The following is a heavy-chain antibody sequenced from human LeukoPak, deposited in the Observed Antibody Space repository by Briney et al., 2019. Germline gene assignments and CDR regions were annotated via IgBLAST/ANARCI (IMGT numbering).Heavy chain of an antibody. Sequence: GGSLRLSCAASGFDFPTYAMHWVRQAPGKGLEWVAVISYTGDQKDYADSVKGRFTVSGDNTKNSLYLQMNSLRAEDTAVYYCARRGDDLWSGNDWFFDLWGRGTLVTVSS. CDR1: GFDFPTYA. V-gene: IGHV3-30-3*01. D-gene: IGHD3-3*01. CDR3: ARRGDDLWSGNDWFFDL. J-gene: IGHJ2*01. CDR2: ISYTGDQK.